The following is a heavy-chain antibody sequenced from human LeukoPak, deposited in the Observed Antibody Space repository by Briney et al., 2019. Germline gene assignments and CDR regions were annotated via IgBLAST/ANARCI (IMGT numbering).Heavy chain of an antibody. CDR1: GDSVSSNSAA. J-gene: IGHJ6*02. CDR2: TYYRFKWYN. CDR3: ARDYYYGMDV. V-gene: IGHV6-1*01. Sequence: PSETLSLTCAISGDSVSSNSAAWNWIRQSPSRGLEWLGRTYYRFKWYNEYTVSVKSRITINPDTSKNHFSLQLNSVTPEDTAVYYCARDYYYGMDVWGQGTTVTVSS.